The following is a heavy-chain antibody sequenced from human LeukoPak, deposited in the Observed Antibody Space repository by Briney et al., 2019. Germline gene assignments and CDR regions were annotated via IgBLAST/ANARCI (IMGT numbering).Heavy chain of an antibody. D-gene: IGHD1-26*01. Sequence: GGSLRLSCAASGFSFSVYSMIWVRQVPGKGLEWVSSISSDSKYIYYAGSMKGRFTVSRDNARNSLSLQMDSPGAEDTAIYYCARGHSGSYQRNDAFDIWGQGTIVTVSS. CDR3: ARGHSGSYQRNDAFDI. CDR2: ISSDSKYI. CDR1: GFSFSVYS. J-gene: IGHJ3*02. V-gene: IGHV3-21*01.